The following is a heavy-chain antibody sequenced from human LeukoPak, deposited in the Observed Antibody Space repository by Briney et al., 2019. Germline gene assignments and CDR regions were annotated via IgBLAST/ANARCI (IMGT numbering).Heavy chain of an antibody. J-gene: IGHJ5*02. D-gene: IGHD3-3*01. V-gene: IGHV4-34*01. Sequence: SETLSLTCAVYGGSFSGYYWSWIRQPPGKGLEWIGEINHSGSTNYNPSLKSRVTISVDTSKNQFSLKLSSVTAADTAVYYCARELRFLEWSYYWFDPWGQGTLVTVSS. CDR2: INHSGST. CDR3: ARELRFLEWSYYWFDP. CDR1: GGSFSGYY.